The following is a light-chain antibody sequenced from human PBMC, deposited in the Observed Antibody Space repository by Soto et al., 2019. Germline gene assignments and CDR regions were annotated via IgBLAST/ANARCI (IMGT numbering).Light chain of an antibody. CDR2: AAS. CDR1: QRISNS. V-gene: IGKV1-39*01. J-gene: IGKJ2*01. CDR3: QQSYSSPQMYT. Sequence: DIQMTQSPSSLSASVGDRVTITCRASQRISNSLNWYQQKPGKAPALLIYAASNLQSGVPSRFSGSGSGTDFTLTISSLQPEDFATDYCQQSYSSPQMYTFGQGTKLEIK.